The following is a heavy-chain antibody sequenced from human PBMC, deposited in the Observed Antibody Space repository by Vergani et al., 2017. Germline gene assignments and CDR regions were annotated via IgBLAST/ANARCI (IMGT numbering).Heavy chain of an antibody. Sequence: EVQPVESGGGLVKPGGSLRLSCTTSGFTFSSAWMSWVRQAPGKGLEWVARIRPKTDGETTDYAAPVKGRFTISRDDSKNTLYLQMNSLKTEDTAVYYCTTPTKWELRYYLDYGGQGTLVTVSS. CDR3: TTPTKWELRYYLDY. J-gene: IGHJ4*02. V-gene: IGHV3-15*01. CDR2: IRPKTDGETT. CDR1: GFTFSSAW. D-gene: IGHD3-9*01.